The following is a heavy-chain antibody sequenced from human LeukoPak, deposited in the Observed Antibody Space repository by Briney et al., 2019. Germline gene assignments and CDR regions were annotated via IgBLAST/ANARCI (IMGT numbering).Heavy chain of an antibody. D-gene: IGHD5-24*01. V-gene: IGHV3-30*18. CDR1: GFTFSSYG. J-gene: IGHJ4*02. Sequence: GGSLRLSCAASGFTFSSYGIHWVRQAPGKGLEWVAFISYDGSNKYYADSVKGRFTISRDNSKNTLYLQMNSLRAEDTAVYYCAKVWLQSIDYWGQGTLVTVSS. CDR3: AKVWLQSIDY. CDR2: ISYDGSNK.